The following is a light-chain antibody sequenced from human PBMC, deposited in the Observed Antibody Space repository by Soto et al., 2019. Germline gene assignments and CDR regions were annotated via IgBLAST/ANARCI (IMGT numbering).Light chain of an antibody. V-gene: IGLV2-14*01. CDR3: SSYTRTNTYV. J-gene: IGLJ1*01. CDR2: EVS. CDR1: TSDVGGYDY. Sequence: QSALTQPASVSASPGQSITISCTGTTSDVGGYDYVSWYQQHPGKAPKLMIYEVSDRPSGISNRFSGSKSGNTASLTISGLQAEDEADYYCSSYTRTNTYVFGTGTKLTVL.